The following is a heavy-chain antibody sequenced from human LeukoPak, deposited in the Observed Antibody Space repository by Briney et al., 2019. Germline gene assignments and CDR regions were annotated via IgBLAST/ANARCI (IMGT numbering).Heavy chain of an antibody. D-gene: IGHD2-15*01. Sequence: GGSLRLTCAASGFTISSDFKAWVRQPPGKGLGWVSSIIGSGSSRYYADSVKGRLTLSTDNTTNTLFPQKNSLRADDTAVYYCAKRPACAAWRTTYYFDLWGQGTLVTVSS. CDR2: IIGSGSSR. V-gene: IGHV3-23*01. CDR3: AKRPACAAWRTTYYFDL. J-gene: IGHJ4*02. CDR1: GFTISSDF.